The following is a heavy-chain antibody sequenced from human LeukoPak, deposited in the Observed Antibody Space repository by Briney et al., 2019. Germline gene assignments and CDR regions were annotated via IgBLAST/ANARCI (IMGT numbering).Heavy chain of an antibody. Sequence: SGGSLRLSCAASGFTVSSNYMSWVRHAPRKGLVRGSDIYSGGSTYYADSVKGRFTISRDNSKNPLYLQMNSLRAEDTAVYYCARGGARYSSSWYAFDIWGQETMVTVSS. CDR3: ARGGARYSSSWYAFDI. CDR1: GFTVSSNY. CDR2: IYSGGST. V-gene: IGHV3-53*01. J-gene: IGHJ3*02. D-gene: IGHD6-13*01.